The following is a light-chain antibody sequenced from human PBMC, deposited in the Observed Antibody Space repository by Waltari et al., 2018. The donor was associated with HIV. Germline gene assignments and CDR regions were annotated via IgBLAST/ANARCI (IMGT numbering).Light chain of an antibody. J-gene: IGLJ2*01. CDR1: SSDVGSYNL. V-gene: IGLV2-23*02. CDR3: CSYAGSSTSRVV. Sequence: QSALTQPASVSGSPGQSITISCTGTSSDVGSYNLVSWYQQHPGKSPKLMIYEVSNRPSGVSNRFSGSKSGNTASLTISGLQAEDEADYYCCSYAGSSTSRVVFGGGTKLTVL. CDR2: EVS.